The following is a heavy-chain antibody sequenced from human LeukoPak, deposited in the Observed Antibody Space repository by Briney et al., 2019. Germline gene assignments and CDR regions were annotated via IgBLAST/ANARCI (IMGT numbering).Heavy chain of an antibody. D-gene: IGHD3-22*01. Sequence: GGSLRLSCAASGFTFSTYNMNWVRQAPGKGLEWVSSITSSSNYIYYADSVKGRFTISRDNAKNSLYLQMNSLRVEDTAVYYCARPSVKFDSSGYQPNPFDYWGQGTLVTVSS. CDR2: ITSSSNYI. J-gene: IGHJ4*02. CDR1: GFTFSTYN. CDR3: ARPSVKFDSSGYQPNPFDY. V-gene: IGHV3-21*01.